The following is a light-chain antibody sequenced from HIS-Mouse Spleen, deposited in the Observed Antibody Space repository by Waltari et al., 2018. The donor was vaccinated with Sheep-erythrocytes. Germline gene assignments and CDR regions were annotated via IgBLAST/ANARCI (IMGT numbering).Light chain of an antibody. CDR1: SSDVGSYNI. CDR2: EGS. Sequence: QSALTQPASVSGSPGQSITISCTGTSSDVGSYNIVSWYQQHTGKAPKLMIYEGSKRPSGVSNRFSGSKSGNTASLTISGLQAEDEADYYCCSYAGSSTLVFGGGTKLTVL. CDR3: CSYAGSSTLV. J-gene: IGLJ3*02. V-gene: IGLV2-23*01.